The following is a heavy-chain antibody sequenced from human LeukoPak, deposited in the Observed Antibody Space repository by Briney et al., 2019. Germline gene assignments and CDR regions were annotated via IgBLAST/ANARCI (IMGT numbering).Heavy chain of an antibody. CDR2: ISSLSGTI. V-gene: IGHV3-48*01. Sequence: GGSLRLSCAASGFNFRSYSMNWVRQAPGKGLEWVSYISSLSGTIYYADSVKGRFIISRDNAKSSPFLQMNSLRAEDTSVYYCVRDQGGSVSYWGQGTLVSVSS. J-gene: IGHJ4*02. CDR1: GFNFRSYS. D-gene: IGHD3-16*01. CDR3: VRDQGGSVSY.